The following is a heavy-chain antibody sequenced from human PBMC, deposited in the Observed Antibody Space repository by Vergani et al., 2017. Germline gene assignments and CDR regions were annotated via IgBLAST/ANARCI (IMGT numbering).Heavy chain of an antibody. CDR3: ARDRDLYCRSTTSCHNWFDP. CDR2: VYYTGST. J-gene: IGHJ5*02. V-gene: IGHV4-59*01. Sequence: QVQLQDSGPGLVKPSETLSLTCTVSGAAIKDFYWSWFRQPPGTGLEWIGYVYYTGSTTYNPSLKSRVTISVDTSNNQFSLRMTSLTAADTAIYYCARDRDLYCRSTTSCHNWFDPWGQGSLVTVSS. CDR1: GAAIKDFY. D-gene: IGHD2/OR15-2a*01.